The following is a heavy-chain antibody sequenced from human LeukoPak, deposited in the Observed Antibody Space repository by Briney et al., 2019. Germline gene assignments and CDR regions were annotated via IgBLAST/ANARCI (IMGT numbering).Heavy chain of an antibody. Sequence: KPGESLRLSCAVSGFTFSDTYMTWIRQATGKGLESLSYIRPSGTDISYADSVKGRFTISRDNAKNSLYLQMNSLRVEDTAVYYCTRDPRNLDYWGQGTLVTVSS. CDR2: IRPSGTDI. CDR3: TRDPRNLDY. J-gene: IGHJ4*02. CDR1: GFTFSDTY. V-gene: IGHV3-11*01. D-gene: IGHD1-14*01.